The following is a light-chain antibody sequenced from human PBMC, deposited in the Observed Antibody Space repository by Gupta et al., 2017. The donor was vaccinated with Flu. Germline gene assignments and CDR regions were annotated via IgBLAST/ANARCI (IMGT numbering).Light chain of an antibody. CDR1: SSDVGRSDY. J-gene: IGLJ1*01. CDR2: DVT. V-gene: IGLV2-14*01. CDR3: SSYTSGSTFYV. Sequence: QSALTQPASVSGSPGQSLTISCTGTSSDVGRSDYVSWHQQHPDKAPKLIIYDVTNRPSGVSSRFSGSKSGNTASLTISGLQAEDETDYYCSSYTSGSTFYVFGTGTKVTVL.